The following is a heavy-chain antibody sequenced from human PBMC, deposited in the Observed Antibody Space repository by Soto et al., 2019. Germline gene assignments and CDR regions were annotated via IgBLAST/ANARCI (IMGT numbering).Heavy chain of an antibody. CDR3: ASYSSGWYSRVY. CDR2: INSVGSST. Sequence: GGSLRLSCAASGFTFSSYWMHWVRQAPGKGLVWVSRINSVGSSTSYADSVKGRFTISRDNAKNTLYLQMNSLRAEDTAVYYCASYSSGWYSRVYWGQGTLVTVSS. CDR1: GFTFSSYW. V-gene: IGHV3-74*01. D-gene: IGHD6-19*01. J-gene: IGHJ4*02.